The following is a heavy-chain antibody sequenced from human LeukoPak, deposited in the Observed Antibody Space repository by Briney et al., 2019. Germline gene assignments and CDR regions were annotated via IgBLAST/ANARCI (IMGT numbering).Heavy chain of an antibody. J-gene: IGHJ4*02. D-gene: IGHD3-22*01. CDR1: AYTFSEYL. CDR2: IDPSGGST. CDR3: ARDLRDGRYYDSSGYY. Sequence: ASVKVSCKASAYTFSEYLMHWVRQAPGQGLEWMGIIDPSGGSTVYAQKFQGRVTMTRDTSTSTVYMELSSLRSDDTAVYYCARDLRDGRYYDSSGYYWGQGTLVTVSS. V-gene: IGHV1-46*01.